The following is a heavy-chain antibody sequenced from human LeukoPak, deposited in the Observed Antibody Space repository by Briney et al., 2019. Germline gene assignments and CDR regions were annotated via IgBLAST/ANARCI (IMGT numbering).Heavy chain of an antibody. CDR3: ARAYSSSKTNWYFDL. Sequence: SETLSLTCTVSGGSISSYYWSWIRQPPGKGLEWIGCIYYSGSTNYNPSLKSRVTISVDTSQNQFSLKLSSVTAADTAVYYCARAYSSSKTNWYFDLWGRGTLVTVSS. D-gene: IGHD6-13*01. V-gene: IGHV4-59*01. CDR1: GGSISSYY. J-gene: IGHJ2*01. CDR2: IYYSGST.